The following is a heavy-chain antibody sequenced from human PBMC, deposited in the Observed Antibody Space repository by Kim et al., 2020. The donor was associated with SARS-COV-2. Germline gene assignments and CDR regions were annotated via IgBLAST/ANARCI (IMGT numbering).Heavy chain of an antibody. V-gene: IGHV1-2*05. D-gene: IGHD1-26*01. CDR2: INPNSGGT. CDR3: ARELLRGATIGAFDI. Sequence: ASVKVSCKASGYTFTGSYMHWVRQAPGQGLEWMGRINPNSGGTNYAQKFQGRVTMTRDTSISTAYMELSRLRSDETGVFYCARELLRGATIGAFDIWGQGTMVTVSS. CDR1: GYTFTGSY. J-gene: IGHJ3*02.